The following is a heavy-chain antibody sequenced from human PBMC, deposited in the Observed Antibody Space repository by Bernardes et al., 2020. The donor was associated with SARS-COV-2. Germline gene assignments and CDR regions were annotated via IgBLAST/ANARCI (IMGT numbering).Heavy chain of an antibody. Sequence: SLRLSCAGSGFDFSDYWMTWVRQAPGMGLEWVANIKRDGSETYYVDSVKGRFTISRDNAKNLVFLQMNSLRAGDTAVFYCARSAGMDVWGQGTMVTVSS. CDR3: ARSAGMDV. J-gene: IGHJ6*02. CDR2: IKRDGSET. CDR1: GFDFSDYW. V-gene: IGHV3-7*03.